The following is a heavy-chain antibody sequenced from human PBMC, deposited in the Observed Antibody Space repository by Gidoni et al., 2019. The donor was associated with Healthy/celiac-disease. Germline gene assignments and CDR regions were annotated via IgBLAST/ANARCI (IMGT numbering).Heavy chain of an antibody. CDR3: ARDGDYDSSDKNYYYYGMDV. Sequence: QVQLVQSGAEVKKPGASVKVSCKASGYTFTSYGISWVRQAPGQGLEWMGWISAYNGNTNYAQKLQGRVTMTTDTSTSTAYMELRSLRSDDTAVYYCARDGDYDSSDKNYYYYGMDVWGQGTTVTVSS. V-gene: IGHV1-18*01. D-gene: IGHD3-22*01. J-gene: IGHJ6*02. CDR2: ISAYNGNT. CDR1: GYTFTSYG.